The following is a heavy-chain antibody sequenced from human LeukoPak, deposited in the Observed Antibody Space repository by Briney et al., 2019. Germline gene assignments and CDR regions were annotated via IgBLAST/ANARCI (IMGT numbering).Heavy chain of an antibody. V-gene: IGHV4-31*03. CDR3: ASAESQQPFDY. CDR1: GGSISSGGYY. J-gene: IGHJ4*02. CDR2: IYYSGST. D-gene: IGHD6-13*01. Sequence: PSETLSLTCTVSGGSISSGGYYWSWVRQHPGKGLEWIGYIYYSGSTYYNPSLKSRVTISVDTSKNQFSLKLSSVTAADTAVYYCASAESQQPFDYWGQGTLATVSS.